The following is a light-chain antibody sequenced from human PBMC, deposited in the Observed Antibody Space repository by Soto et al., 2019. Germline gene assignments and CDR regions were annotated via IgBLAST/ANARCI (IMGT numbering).Light chain of an antibody. CDR2: GNS. CDR1: SSNIGAGYD. V-gene: IGLV1-40*01. Sequence: QSVLTQPPSVSGAPGQRVTISCTGRSSNIGAGYDVHWYQQLPGTAPKLLIYGNSNRPSGVPDRFSGSKSGTSASLAIPGLQAEDEADYYCQSYDSSLSGSKVFGTGTKVTVL. J-gene: IGLJ1*01. CDR3: QSYDSSLSGSKV.